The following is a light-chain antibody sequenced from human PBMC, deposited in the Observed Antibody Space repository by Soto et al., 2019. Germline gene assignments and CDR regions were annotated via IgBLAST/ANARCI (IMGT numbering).Light chain of an antibody. J-gene: IGKJ1*01. CDR2: AAS. Sequence: DIQMTQSSSSLSASVGDRVTITCRASQSISSYLNWYQQKPGKAPKLLIYAASSLQSGVPSRFSGSGSGTDFTLTISSLQPEDFATYYCQQCSSYSWTFGQGTKVDIK. V-gene: IGKV1-39*01. CDR3: QQCSSYSWT. CDR1: QSISSY.